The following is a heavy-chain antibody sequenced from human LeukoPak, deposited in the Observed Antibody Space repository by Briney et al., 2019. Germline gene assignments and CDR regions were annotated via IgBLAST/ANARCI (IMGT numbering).Heavy chain of an antibody. CDR2: IYYSGST. V-gene: IGHV4-39*01. D-gene: IGHD2-8*01. CDR1: GGSISSSSYY. J-gene: IGHJ4*02. Sequence: SETLSLTCTVSGGSISSSSYYWGWIRQPPGTGLEWIGSIYYSGSTYYNPSLKSRVTISVDTSKNQFSLKLSSVTAADTAVYYCARRDIVLMVYWGQGTLVTVSS. CDR3: ARRDIVLMVY.